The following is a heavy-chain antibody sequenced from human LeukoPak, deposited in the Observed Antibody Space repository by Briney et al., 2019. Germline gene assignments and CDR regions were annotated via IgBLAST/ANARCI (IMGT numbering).Heavy chain of an antibody. Sequence: GRSLRLSCAASGFTFSSYGMHWVRQAPGKGLEWVAVISYDGSNTYYVDCVKGRFTISRDNSKNTLSLQMNSLRGEDTAVYYCAKDPSSGWYEAQFDFWGQGTLVSVSS. CDR2: ISYDGSNT. CDR1: GFTFSSYG. CDR3: AKDPSSGWYEAQFDF. D-gene: IGHD6-19*01. V-gene: IGHV3-30*18. J-gene: IGHJ4*02.